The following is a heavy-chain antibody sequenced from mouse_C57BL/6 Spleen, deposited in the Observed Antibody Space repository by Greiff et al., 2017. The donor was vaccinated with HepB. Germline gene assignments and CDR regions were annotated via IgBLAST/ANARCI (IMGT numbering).Heavy chain of an antibody. J-gene: IGHJ1*03. Sequence: EVKLVESGGGLVQPGGSMKLSCAASGFTFSDAWMDWVRQSPEKGLEWVAEIRNKANNHATYYAESVKGRFTISRDDSKSSVYLQMNSLRAEDTGIYYCTRPGPYDYWYFDVWGTGTTVTVSS. V-gene: IGHV6-6*01. CDR3: TRPGPYDYWYFDV. D-gene: IGHD2-3*01. CDR2: IRNKANNHAT. CDR1: GFTFSDAW.